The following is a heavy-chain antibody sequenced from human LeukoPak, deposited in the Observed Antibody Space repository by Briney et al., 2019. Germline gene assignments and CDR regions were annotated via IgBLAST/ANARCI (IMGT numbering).Heavy chain of an antibody. J-gene: IGHJ4*02. V-gene: IGHV1-46*01. CDR1: GYRFTGYN. D-gene: IGHD3-3*01. CDR3: ARSRSYFCEY. CDR2: VDPSDGTT. Sequence: ASVKVSCKTSGYRFTGYNMHWVRQAPGQGLEWMGTVDPSDGTTNYAQRFPGRVTMTRDMSTSTVFMEVRSLTSEDAAVYYCARSRSYFCEYWGQGTLVTVSS.